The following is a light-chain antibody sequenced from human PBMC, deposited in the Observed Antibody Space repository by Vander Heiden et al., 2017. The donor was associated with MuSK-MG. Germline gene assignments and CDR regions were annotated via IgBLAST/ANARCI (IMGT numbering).Light chain of an antibody. CDR1: QGISSY. CDR2: AAS. Sequence: DIQLTHSPSFLSASVGDRVTITCRASQGISSYLAWYQQKPGKAPKLLIYAASTLQSGVPSRFSGSGSGTEFTLTISSLQPEDFATYYCQQLNSFPHTFGQGTKLAIK. J-gene: IGKJ2*01. V-gene: IGKV1-9*01. CDR3: QQLNSFPHT.